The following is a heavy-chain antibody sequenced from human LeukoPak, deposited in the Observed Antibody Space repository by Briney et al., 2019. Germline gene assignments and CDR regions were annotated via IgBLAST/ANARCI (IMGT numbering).Heavy chain of an antibody. CDR2: MSSSSNYI. V-gene: IGHV3-21*01. CDR3: ARDPPDYYDSSGYYYGGP. Sequence: GGSLRLSCAASGFTFRSYTMNWVRQAPGKGLEWVSSMSSSSNYIYYADSVKGRFTISRDNAKNSLYLQMNSLRAEDTAVYYCARDPPDYYDSSGYYYGGPWGQGTLVTVSS. D-gene: IGHD3-22*01. CDR1: GFTFRSYT. J-gene: IGHJ5*02.